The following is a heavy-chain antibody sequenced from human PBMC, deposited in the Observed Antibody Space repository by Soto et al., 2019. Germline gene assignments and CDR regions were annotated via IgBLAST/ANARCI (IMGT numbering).Heavy chain of an antibody. D-gene: IGHD5-12*01. Sequence: AGESLKISCKGSGYSFTSYWISWVRQMPGKGLEWMGRIDPSDSYTNYSPSFQGHVTSSADKSISTAYLQWSSLKASDTAMYYCATRRDGYNSDYYGMDVWGQGTTVTVSS. CDR3: ATRRDGYNSDYYGMDV. J-gene: IGHJ6*02. CDR1: GYSFTSYW. CDR2: IDPSDSYT. V-gene: IGHV5-10-1*01.